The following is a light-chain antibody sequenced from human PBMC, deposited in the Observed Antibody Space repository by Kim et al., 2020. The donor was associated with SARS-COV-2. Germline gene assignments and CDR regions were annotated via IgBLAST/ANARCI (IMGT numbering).Light chain of an antibody. J-gene: IGKJ4*01. Sequence: DIQMTQSPSSLSASVGDRVTMTCRASQDIRDDLGWYQQKSGKAPKRLIYGASSLQSGVPSRFSGSGSGTESTLTITSLQPEDFASYYCLQYNSYPFTFGGGTKVDIK. CDR3: LQYNSYPFT. V-gene: IGKV1-17*01. CDR1: QDIRDD. CDR2: GAS.